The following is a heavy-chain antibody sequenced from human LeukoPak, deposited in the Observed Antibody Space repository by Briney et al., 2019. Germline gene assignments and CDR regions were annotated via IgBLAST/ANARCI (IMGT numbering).Heavy chain of an antibody. V-gene: IGHV3-30-3*01. D-gene: IGHD3-10*01. CDR3: GRDRSIGITTADRSFEY. CDR1: GFTFSSYA. J-gene: IGHJ4*02. Sequence: GESLRLSCAASGFTFSSYAMHWVRQAPGKGLEWVAVISYDGSYKYYADSVRGRFSISRDNSKNTLYLQMDSLGAEDTAVYYCGRDRSIGITTADRSFEYWGKGILVSVSS. CDR2: ISYDGSYK.